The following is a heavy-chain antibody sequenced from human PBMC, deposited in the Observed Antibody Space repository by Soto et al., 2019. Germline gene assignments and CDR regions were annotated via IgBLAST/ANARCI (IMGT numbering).Heavy chain of an antibody. CDR2: ISSTSNPI. V-gene: IGHV3-21*01. D-gene: IGHD6-25*01. J-gene: IGHJ3*02. CDR3: LRGGRGYKKADVLDI. Sequence: EFQLVESGGGLVRPGGSLRLSCADSGFTFSSYSMNWVRQAPGKGLQWVSSISSTSNPIFYAESVEGRFTISRDNAKRSLYLKMNSLRVADTAVSYCLRGGRGYKKADVLDIWGPGTMVTVSS. CDR1: GFTFSSYS.